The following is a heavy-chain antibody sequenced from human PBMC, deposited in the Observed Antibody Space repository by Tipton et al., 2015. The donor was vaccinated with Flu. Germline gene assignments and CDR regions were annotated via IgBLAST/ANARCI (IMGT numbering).Heavy chain of an antibody. J-gene: IGHJ5*02. V-gene: IGHV3-49*04. CDR2: IRSKANGGTT. CDR3: TRGTYGGST. Sequence: SLRLSCTSSGFTFENYDMTWVRQAPGKGLDWVGFIRSKANGGTTAYAASVKGRFTISRDDSKSIAYLEMNSLQSGDTAVYYCTRGTYGGSTWGQGTLVTVSS. D-gene: IGHD1-26*01. CDR1: GFTFENYD.